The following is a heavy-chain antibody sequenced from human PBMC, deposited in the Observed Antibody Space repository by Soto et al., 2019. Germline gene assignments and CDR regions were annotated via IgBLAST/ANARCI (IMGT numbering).Heavy chain of an antibody. CDR1: GGSISSGDYS. Sequence: PSETLSLTCTVSGGSISSGDYSWSWVRQSPGKGLEWIGYIYYSGSTYYNPSLKSRVTISVDTSKNQFSLKLSSVTAADTAVYYCARGHYDILTGYVGNWFDPWGQGTLVTVSS. CDR3: ARGHYDILTGYVGNWFDP. V-gene: IGHV4-30-4*01. J-gene: IGHJ5*02. D-gene: IGHD3-9*01. CDR2: IYYSGST.